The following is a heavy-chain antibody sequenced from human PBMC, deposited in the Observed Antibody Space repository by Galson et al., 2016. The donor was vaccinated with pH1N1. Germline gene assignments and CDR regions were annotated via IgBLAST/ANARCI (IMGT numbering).Heavy chain of an antibody. D-gene: IGHD7-27*01. V-gene: IGHV1-18*01. Sequence: QSGAEVKKPGASVKVSCKASGFTFTTYGFTWVRQAPGQGLEWTGWISGNNGDSHYAQKVKGRVTVTIDTSTSTAYLEVRGLTSDDTAVYYCARKGTGWPLDYWGQGTLVTVSS. J-gene: IGHJ4*02. CDR1: GFTFTTYG. CDR2: ISGNNGDS. CDR3: ARKGTGWPLDY.